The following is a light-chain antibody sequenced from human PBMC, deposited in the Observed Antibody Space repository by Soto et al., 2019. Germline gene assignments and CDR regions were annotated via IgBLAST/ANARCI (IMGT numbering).Light chain of an antibody. J-gene: IGKJ1*01. CDR3: QQPSNWPPT. CDR1: QSVSSY. V-gene: IGKV3-11*01. Sequence: EIVLTQSPATLSLSPGERATLSCRASQSVSSYLAWYQQKPGQAPRLLIYDASNGATGIPARFSGSGSGTDFTLTISSLEPQDFAVYYCQQPSNWPPTFGQGTKV. CDR2: DAS.